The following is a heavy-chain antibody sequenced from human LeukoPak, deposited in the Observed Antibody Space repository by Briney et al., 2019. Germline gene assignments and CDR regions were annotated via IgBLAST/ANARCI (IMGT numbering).Heavy chain of an antibody. V-gene: IGHV4-38-2*02. CDR1: GYSISSGYY. CDR3: AGDRYSSSLDY. D-gene: IGHD6-6*01. J-gene: IGHJ4*02. CDR2: IYHSGST. Sequence: KPSETLSLTCTVSGYSISSGYYWGWIRQPPGKGLEWIGSIYHSGSTYYNPSLKSRVTISVDTSKNQFSLKLSSVTAADTAVYYCAGDRYSSSLDYWGQGTLVTVYS.